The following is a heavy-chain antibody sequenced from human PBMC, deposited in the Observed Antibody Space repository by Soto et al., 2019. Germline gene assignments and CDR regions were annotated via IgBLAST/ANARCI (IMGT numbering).Heavy chain of an antibody. V-gene: IGHV2-5*01. Sequence: SGPTLVNPTQILTLTCTFSGFSLSTSGVGVGWIRQPPGKALEWLALIYWNDDKRYSPSLKSRLTITKDTSKNQVVPTMTNMDPVDTATYYCAHFGPHGSGWYGYYYYGMDVWGQGTTVPVSS. J-gene: IGHJ6*02. CDR1: GFSLSTSGVG. CDR3: AHFGPHGSGWYGYYYYGMDV. CDR2: IYWNDDK. D-gene: IGHD6-19*01.